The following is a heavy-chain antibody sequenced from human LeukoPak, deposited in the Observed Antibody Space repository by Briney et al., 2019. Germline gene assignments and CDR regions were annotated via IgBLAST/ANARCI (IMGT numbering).Heavy chain of an antibody. Sequence: SETLSLTCTVSGGSISSGSYHWSWIRQPAGKALEWIGRIYPSGSTNYDPSLKSRVTISVDTPKNQLSLKLSSVTAADTAVYFCARSGGLWLLTYYFDYWGQGTLVTVSS. J-gene: IGHJ4*02. CDR2: IYPSGST. CDR1: GGSISSGSYH. D-gene: IGHD3-22*01. V-gene: IGHV4-61*02. CDR3: ARSGGLWLLTYYFDY.